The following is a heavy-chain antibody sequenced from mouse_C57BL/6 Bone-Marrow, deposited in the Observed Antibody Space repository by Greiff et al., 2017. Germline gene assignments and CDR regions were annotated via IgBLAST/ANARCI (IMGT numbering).Heavy chain of an antibody. D-gene: IGHD4-1*01. CDR2: IYPRSGNT. CDR1: GYTFTSYG. V-gene: IGHV1-81*01. J-gene: IGHJ2*01. CDR3: ARGGNWCFDY. Sequence: QVHVKQSGAELARPGASVKLSCKASGYTFTSYGISWVKQRTGQGLEWIGEIYPRSGNTYYNEKFKGKATLTADKSSSTAYMELRSLTSEDSAVYFCARGGNWCFDYWGKDTTLTVSS.